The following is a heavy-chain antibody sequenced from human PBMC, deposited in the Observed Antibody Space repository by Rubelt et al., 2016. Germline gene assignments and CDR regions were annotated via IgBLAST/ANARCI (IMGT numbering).Heavy chain of an antibody. CDR2: FDPEDGET. D-gene: IGHD3-10*01. J-gene: IGHJ4*02. CDR3: ATGWFGEPWRIDY. Sequence: QVQLVQSGAEVKKPGASVKVSCKVSGYTLTELSMHWVRQAPGKGLEWMGGFDPEDGETIYAQKFQGRVTMTEDTSNETAYMELSSLRAEETAVYYGATGWFGEPWRIDYWGQGNLVTVSS. CDR1: GYTLTELS. V-gene: IGHV1-24*01.